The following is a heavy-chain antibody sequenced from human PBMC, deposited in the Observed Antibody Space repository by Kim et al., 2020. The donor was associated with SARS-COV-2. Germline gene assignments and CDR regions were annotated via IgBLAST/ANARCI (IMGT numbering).Heavy chain of an antibody. Sequence: ADDGKGRSTISRDNSKSTLYLQMNRLRAEDTAVYYCGRDGGYSGYARFDYWGQGTLVTVSS. J-gene: IGHJ4*02. D-gene: IGHD5-12*01. V-gene: IGHV3-33*01. CDR3: GRDGGYSGYARFDY.